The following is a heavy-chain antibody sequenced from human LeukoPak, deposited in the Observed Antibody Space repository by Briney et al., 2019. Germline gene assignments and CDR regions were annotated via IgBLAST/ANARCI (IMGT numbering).Heavy chain of an antibody. CDR3: ARAREGAPFCGGDCYLNWYFDL. Sequence: VASVKVSCKASGGTFSSYAISWVRQAPGQGLEWMGGIIPIFGTANYAQKFQGRVTITTDESTSTAYMELSSLRSEDTAVYYCARAREGAPFCGGDCYLNWYFDLWGRGTLVTVSS. J-gene: IGHJ2*01. CDR1: GGTFSSYA. V-gene: IGHV1-69*05. D-gene: IGHD2-21*02. CDR2: IIPIFGTA.